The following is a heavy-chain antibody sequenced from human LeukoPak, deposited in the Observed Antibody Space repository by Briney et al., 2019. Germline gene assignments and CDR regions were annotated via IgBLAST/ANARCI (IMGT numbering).Heavy chain of an antibody. CDR3: AREKIFNFWSGYYKSDDAFDI. J-gene: IGHJ3*02. Sequence: GGSLRLSCAASGFTFSDYYMSWIRQAPGKGLEWVSYISSSGSTIYCADSVKGRFTISRDNAKNSLYLQMNSLRAEDTAVYYCAREKIFNFWSGYYKSDDAFDIWGQGTMVTFSS. D-gene: IGHD3-3*01. V-gene: IGHV3-11*04. CDR1: GFTFSDYY. CDR2: ISSSGSTI.